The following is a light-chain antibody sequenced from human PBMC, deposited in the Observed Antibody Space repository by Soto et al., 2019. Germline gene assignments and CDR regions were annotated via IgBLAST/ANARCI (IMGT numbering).Light chain of an antibody. CDR2: GAS. CDR3: LQRNNWPPWT. Sequence: IVLTQAPGTLSLFPGERATLYNRASQSIDSISLAWYQHKPGQAPRLLIYGASSRSTAIPDRFSGSGSGTDFTLTISGLEPEDFALYYCLQRNNWPPWTFGQGTKVDIK. J-gene: IGKJ1*01. V-gene: IGKV3D-20*02. CDR1: QSIDSIS.